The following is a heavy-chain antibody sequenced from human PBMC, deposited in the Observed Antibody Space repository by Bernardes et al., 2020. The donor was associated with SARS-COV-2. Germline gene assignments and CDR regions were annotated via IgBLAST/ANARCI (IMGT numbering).Heavy chain of an antibody. D-gene: IGHD3-16*01. V-gene: IGHV3-23*01. J-gene: IGHJ5*02. CDR1: GFRFGSNA. CDR2: ITGSGDNT. CDR3: AAGDWVLRFDP. Sequence: GGSLRLSCAASGFRFGSNAMSWVRQAPGKGLEWVSGITGSGDNTKYADSVKGRFTISRDNSKNTLYLQMNSLRTEDRAIYYCAAGDWVLRFDPWGQGILVTVSS.